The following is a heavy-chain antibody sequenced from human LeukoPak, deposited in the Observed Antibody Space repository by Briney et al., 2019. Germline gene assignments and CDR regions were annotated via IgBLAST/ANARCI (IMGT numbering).Heavy chain of an antibody. J-gene: IGHJ4*02. CDR3: AKHPRYHYDSSGHMYYFDY. CDR1: GFTFSSYA. CDR2: ISGSGGST. V-gene: IGHV3-23*01. Sequence: GGSLRLSCAASGFTFSSYAMSWVRQAPGKGLEWVSAISGSGGSTYYADSVKGRLTISRDNSKNTLYLQMNSLRAEDTAVYYCAKHPRYHYDSSGHMYYFDYWGQGTLVTVSS. D-gene: IGHD3-22*01.